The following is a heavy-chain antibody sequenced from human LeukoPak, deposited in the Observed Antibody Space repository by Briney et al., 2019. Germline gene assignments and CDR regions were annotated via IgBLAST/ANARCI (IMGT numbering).Heavy chain of an antibody. V-gene: IGHV4-4*07. Sequence: SETLSLTCTVSGGSISTYSWSWIRQPAGKGLEWIGRIYTSGSTNYNPSLKSRVTMSVDASKNQFSLKLSSVTAADTAVYYCARDRIRPIEYYYGSGSYAHFDYWGQGTLVTVSS. J-gene: IGHJ4*02. D-gene: IGHD3-10*01. CDR3: ARDRIRPIEYYYGSGSYAHFDY. CDR2: IYTSGST. CDR1: GGSISTYS.